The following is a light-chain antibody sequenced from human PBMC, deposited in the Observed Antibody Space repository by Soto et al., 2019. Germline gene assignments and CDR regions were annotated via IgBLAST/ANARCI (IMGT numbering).Light chain of an antibody. CDR3: SSYTSSSTPVV. V-gene: IGLV2-8*01. J-gene: IGLJ2*01. CDR2: EVS. Sequence: QSALTQPPSASGSPGQSVTISCTGTSSDVGGYNFVSWYQQHPGKVPKTMIYEVSKRPSGVPDRFSGSKSGNTASLTVSGLQAEDEADYYCSSYTSSSTPVVFGGGTKVTVL. CDR1: SSDVGGYNF.